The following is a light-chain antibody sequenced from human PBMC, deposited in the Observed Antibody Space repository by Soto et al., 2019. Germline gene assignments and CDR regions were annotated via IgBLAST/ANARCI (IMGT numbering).Light chain of an antibody. J-gene: IGLJ7*01. Sequence: QSVLTQPPSAPGTPGLRVTISCSGSSSNIGSNTVNWYQQLPGTAPKLLIYSNNQRPSGVPDRFSGSKSGTSASLAISGLQSEDEADYYCAAWDDSLNGAVFGGGTQLTVL. CDR1: SSNIGSNT. V-gene: IGLV1-44*01. CDR3: AAWDDSLNGAV. CDR2: SNN.